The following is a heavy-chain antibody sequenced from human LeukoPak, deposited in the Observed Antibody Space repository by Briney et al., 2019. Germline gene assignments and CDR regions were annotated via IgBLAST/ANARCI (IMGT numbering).Heavy chain of an antibody. CDR2: ISSSSSYI. CDR3: ARDGGPGGYCSSTSCF. J-gene: IGHJ4*02. CDR1: GFTFSSYS. V-gene: IGHV3-21*01. Sequence: GGSLRLSCAASGFTFSSYSMNWVPQAPGKGLEWVSSISSSSSYICYADSVKGRFTISRDNAKNSLYLQMNSLRAEDTAVYYCARDGGPGGYCSSTSCFWGQGTLVTVSS. D-gene: IGHD2-2*01.